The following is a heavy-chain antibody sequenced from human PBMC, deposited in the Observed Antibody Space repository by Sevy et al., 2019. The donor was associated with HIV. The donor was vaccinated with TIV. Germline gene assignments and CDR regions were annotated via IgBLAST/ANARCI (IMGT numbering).Heavy chain of an antibody. CDR3: AGAPSGSQGACQYFHH. CDR1: GYTFTNYH. Sequence: ASVKVSCKASGYTFTNYHITWVRQAPGQGLEWMGWITPNNGNTEYVQMLQGRVTMTTDTSTSTAYMELRNLKSDDTAAYYCAGAPSGSQGACQYFHHWGQGTLVTVSS. V-gene: IGHV1-18*01. D-gene: IGHD1-26*01. CDR2: ITPNNGNT. J-gene: IGHJ1*01.